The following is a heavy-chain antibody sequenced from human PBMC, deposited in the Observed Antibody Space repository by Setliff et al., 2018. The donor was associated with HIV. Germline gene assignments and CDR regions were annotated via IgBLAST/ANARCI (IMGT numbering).Heavy chain of an antibody. D-gene: IGHD6-19*01. J-gene: IGHJ5*02. CDR3: VRGYRSAWNSWFDA. Sequence: SVKVSCKASGDTLSIHPISWVRQAPGRGLDWKGGIIPAFGTANYAQKFQGRVTITTDESTTTVCMELTGLRSEDTAVYYCVRGYRSAWNSWFDAWGQGTRVTVSS. V-gene: IGHV1-69*05. CDR1: GDTLSIHP. CDR2: IIPAFGTA.